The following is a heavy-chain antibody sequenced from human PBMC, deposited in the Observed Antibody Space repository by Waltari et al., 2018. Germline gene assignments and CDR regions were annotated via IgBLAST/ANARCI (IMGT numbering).Heavy chain of an antibody. CDR1: GGSFSGYY. Sequence: QVQLQQWGAGLLKPSETLSLTCAVYGGSFSGYYWSWTRQPPGKGLEWIGEINHSGSTNYNPSLKSRVTISVDTSKNQFSLKLSSVTAADTAVYYCARYNLGQWLVVRDAFDIWGQGTMVTVSS. D-gene: IGHD6-19*01. CDR2: INHSGST. V-gene: IGHV4-34*01. J-gene: IGHJ3*02. CDR3: ARYNLGQWLVVRDAFDI.